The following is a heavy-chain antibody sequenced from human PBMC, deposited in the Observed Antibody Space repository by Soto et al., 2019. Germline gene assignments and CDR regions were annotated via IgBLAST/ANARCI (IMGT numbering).Heavy chain of an antibody. J-gene: IGHJ4*02. CDR1: GGTFSSYA. CDR3: AFHSLEVGVDGDYADY. D-gene: IGHD4-17*01. V-gene: IGHV1-69*01. Sequence: QVQLVQSGAEVKKPGSSVKVSCKASGGTFSSYAISWVRQAPGQGLEWMGGIIPIFGTANYAQKFQGRVTITADESTSTAYMELSSLRSEDTAVYYCAFHSLEVGVDGDYADYWGQGTLVTVSS. CDR2: IIPIFGTA.